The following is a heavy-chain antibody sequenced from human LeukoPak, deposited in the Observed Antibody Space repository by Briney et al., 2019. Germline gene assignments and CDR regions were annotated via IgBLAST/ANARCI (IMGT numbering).Heavy chain of an antibody. CDR1: GFTFSSYS. CDR2: ISSSSSYI. V-gene: IGHV3-21*01. J-gene: IGHJ4*02. D-gene: IGHD6-13*01. CDR3: ARDGSSWYEDPYYFDY. Sequence: PGGSLRLSCAASGFTFSSYSMNWVRQAPGKGVEWVSSISSSSSYIYYADSVKGRFTISRDNAKNSLYLQMNSLRAEDTAVYYCARDGSSWYEDPYYFDYWGQGTLVTVSS.